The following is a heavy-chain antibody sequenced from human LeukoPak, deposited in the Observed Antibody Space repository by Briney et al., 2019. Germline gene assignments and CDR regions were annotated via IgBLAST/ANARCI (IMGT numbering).Heavy chain of an antibody. CDR1: GYIFTHYG. CDR3: ARGGHRRYYYTSGSAFDP. V-gene: IGHV1-18*01. J-gene: IGHJ5*02. CDR2: ISAYNGNT. Sequence: ASVKASRKASGYIFTHYGISWVRQAPGQRLEWMGWISAYNGNTQYAQNLQGRVTMTTETSTSTANIELKTLRYDDTAVYYCARGGHRRYYYTSGSAFDPWGQGTLVTVSS. D-gene: IGHD3-10*01.